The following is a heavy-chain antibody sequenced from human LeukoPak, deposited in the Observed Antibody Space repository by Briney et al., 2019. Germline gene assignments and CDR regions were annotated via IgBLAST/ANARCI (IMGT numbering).Heavy chain of an antibody. Sequence: MPSETLSLTCTVSGYSISSGYYWGWIRQPPGQGLEWIGSIYHSGSTYYNPSLKSRVTISVDTSKNQFSLKLSSVTAADTAVYYCAREGILVQYYDFWSGYNRRNWFDPWGQGTLVTVSS. J-gene: IGHJ5*02. CDR1: GYSISSGYY. CDR3: AREGILVQYYDFWSGYNRRNWFDP. D-gene: IGHD3-3*01. V-gene: IGHV4-38-2*02. CDR2: IYHSGST.